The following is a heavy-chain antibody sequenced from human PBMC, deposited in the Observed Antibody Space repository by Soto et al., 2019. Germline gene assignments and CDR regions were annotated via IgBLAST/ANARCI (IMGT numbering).Heavy chain of an antibody. CDR3: AQVRKYSSSYYYYYGMDV. V-gene: IGHV4-59*01. D-gene: IGHD6-6*01. CDR1: GGSISSYY. Sequence: QVQLQESGPGLVKPSETLSLTCTVSGGSISSYYWSWIRQPPGKGLEWIGYIYYSGSTNYNPSLKSRVTISLDTSKNQCSLKLSSVTAADTAVYYCAQVRKYSSSYYYYYGMDVWGQGTTVTVSS. J-gene: IGHJ6*02. CDR2: IYYSGST.